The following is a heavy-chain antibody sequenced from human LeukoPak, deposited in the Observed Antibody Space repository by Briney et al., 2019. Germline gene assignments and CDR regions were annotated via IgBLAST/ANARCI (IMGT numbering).Heavy chain of an antibody. CDR3: ARVGTTVTSVDY. D-gene: IGHD4-17*01. J-gene: IGHJ4*02. V-gene: IGHV3-21*01. CDR1: GFTFSSDS. CDR2: ISSSSSYI. Sequence: GGSLRLSCAASGFTFSSDSMNWVRQAPGKGLEWVSSISSSSSYIYYADSVKGRFTISRDNAKNSLYLQMNSLRAEDTAVYYCARVGTTVTSVDYWGQGTLVTVSS.